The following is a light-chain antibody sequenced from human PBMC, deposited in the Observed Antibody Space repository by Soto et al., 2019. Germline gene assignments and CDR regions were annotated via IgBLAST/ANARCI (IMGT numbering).Light chain of an antibody. CDR3: SSYTSRSTLNYV. Sequence: QSALTQPASVSGSPGQSITVSCTGTSSDVGGYNYVSWYQQHPGKAPKIMIYEVSNRPSGVSNRFSGSKSGNTASLTISGLQAEDEADYYCSSYTSRSTLNYVFGTGTRSPS. CDR2: EVS. CDR1: SSDVGGYNY. J-gene: IGLJ1*01. V-gene: IGLV2-14*01.